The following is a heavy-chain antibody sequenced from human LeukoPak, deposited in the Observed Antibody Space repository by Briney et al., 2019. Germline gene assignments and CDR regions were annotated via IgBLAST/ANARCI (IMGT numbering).Heavy chain of an antibody. Sequence: SETLSLTCAVSGVSISSYYWTWIRQPAGKGLEWIGLIYASGTTNYNPSVKSRVTMSVDTSKNQFSLKLNSVTAAGTAVYYCARKAASNWYFDLWGRGTLVTVSS. CDR3: ARKAASNWYFDL. D-gene: IGHD6-13*01. CDR2: IYASGTT. CDR1: GVSISSYY. J-gene: IGHJ2*01. V-gene: IGHV4-4*07.